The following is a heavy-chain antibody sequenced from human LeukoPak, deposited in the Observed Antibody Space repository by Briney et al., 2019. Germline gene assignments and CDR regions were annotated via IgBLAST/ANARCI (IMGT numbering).Heavy chain of an antibody. CDR2: TYYSGST. CDR1: GGSISSSSYY. J-gene: IGHJ6*03. D-gene: IGHD6-19*01. Sequence: SETLSLTCTVSGGSISSSSYYWGWIRQPPGKGLEWIGSTYYSGSTYYNPSLKSRVTISVDTSKNQFSLKLSSVTAADTAVYYCARHVSGGGWYLDYYYYYMDVWGKGTTVTISS. V-gene: IGHV4-39*01. CDR3: ARHVSGGGWYLDYYYYYMDV.